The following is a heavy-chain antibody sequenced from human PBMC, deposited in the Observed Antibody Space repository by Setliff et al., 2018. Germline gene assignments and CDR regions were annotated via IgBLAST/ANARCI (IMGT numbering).Heavy chain of an antibody. V-gene: IGHV4-61*01. Sequence: SETLSLTCTVSGGSISGTSTETFLWSWIRQPPGKGLEFIGYVFFNGAVKYDPSLKSRVAISVDTSKEQFSLKLSSVTAADTAVYFCARGGTYRYFDFWGQGALVTVSS. CDR1: GGSISGTSTETFL. CDR3: ARGGTYRYFDF. J-gene: IGHJ4*03. CDR2: VFFNGAV.